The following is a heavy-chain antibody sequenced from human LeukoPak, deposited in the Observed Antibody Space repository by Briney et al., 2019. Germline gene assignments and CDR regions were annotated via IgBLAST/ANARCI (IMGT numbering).Heavy chain of an antibody. J-gene: IGHJ1*01. D-gene: IGHD3-22*01. V-gene: IGHV3-23*01. CDR2: ISGSGDTT. Sequence: PGGSLRLSCAASGFTFSSYAMNGVRQAPGKGLEGVSAISGSGDTTYYADSVKVRFTISRDNSKNTLSLQMNSLRAEDTAVYYCAKGAYSSGYYGEYFQHWGQGTLVTVSS. CDR3: AKGAYSSGYYGEYFQH. CDR1: GFTFSSYA.